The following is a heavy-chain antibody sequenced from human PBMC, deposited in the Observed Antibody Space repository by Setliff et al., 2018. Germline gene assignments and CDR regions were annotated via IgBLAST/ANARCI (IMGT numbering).Heavy chain of an antibody. D-gene: IGHD2-15*01. V-gene: IGHV3-23*01. CDR2: ITGGGGST. J-gene: IGHJ4*02. Sequence: GGSLRLSCAASGFTFSNYAMSWVRRAPGKGLAWVSGITGGGGSTYYADPVKGRFTISRDNSKNTLYLQMNSLRAEDTAVYYCVKDRYCSDASCSPDYFDYWGQGTLVTISS. CDR3: VKDRYCSDASCSPDYFDY. CDR1: GFTFSNYA.